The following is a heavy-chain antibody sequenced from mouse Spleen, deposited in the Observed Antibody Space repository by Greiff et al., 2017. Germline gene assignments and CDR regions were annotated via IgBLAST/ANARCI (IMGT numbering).Heavy chain of an antibody. CDR2: IYPGSGST. V-gene: IGHV1S22*01. D-gene: IGHD2-3*01. CDR3: TRTGYYPRGYFDV. CDR1: GYTFTGYW. Sequence: LQQPGSELVRPGASVKLSCKASGYTFTGYWMHWVKQRPGQGLEWIGNIYPGSGSTNYDEKFKSKATLTVDTSSSTAYMQLSSLTSEDSAVYYCTRTGYYPRGYFDVWGAGTTVTVSS. J-gene: IGHJ1*01.